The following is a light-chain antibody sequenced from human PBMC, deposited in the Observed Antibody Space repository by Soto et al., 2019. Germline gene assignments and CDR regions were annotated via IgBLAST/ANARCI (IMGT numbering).Light chain of an antibody. V-gene: IGLV2-8*01. CDR2: EVY. Sequence: QSALTQPPSASGSPGQSVTISCTGTGNDVGGYSYVSWYQQYPGKAPKLIIYEVYKRPSGVPDRFSGTKTGTTASLTVFGLQVEDEAEYYCASYAGSNNWGVFGGGTKLTVL. CDR3: ASYAGSNNWGV. J-gene: IGLJ3*02. CDR1: GNDVGGYSY.